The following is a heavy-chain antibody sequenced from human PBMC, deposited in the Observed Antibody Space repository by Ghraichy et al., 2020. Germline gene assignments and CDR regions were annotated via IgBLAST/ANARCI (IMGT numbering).Heavy chain of an antibody. CDR3: AKDPQKQEVGDNWFDP. CDR1: GFTFDDYA. CDR2: INWNSRTI. Sequence: GGSLRLSCEASGFTFDDYAMHWLRQGPGKGLEWVASINWNSRTIQYADSVKGRFTISRDNVKTSLYLQMDNLKVEDTALYYCAKDPQKQEVGDNWFDPWGQGRLVTVSS. D-gene: IGHD1-26*01. J-gene: IGHJ5*02. V-gene: IGHV3-9*01.